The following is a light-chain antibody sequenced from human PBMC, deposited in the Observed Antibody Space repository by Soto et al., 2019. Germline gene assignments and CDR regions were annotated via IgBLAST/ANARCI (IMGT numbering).Light chain of an antibody. CDR1: SSNTGSNA. CDR3: ASWDGSLNRPL. J-gene: IGLJ2*01. V-gene: IGLV1-44*01. Sequence: QSVLSQAPSASGTPGQTVTISCSGSSSNTGSNAVDWYQQLPGTAPKLVIYRNHQRPSGVPDRFSGSKSGTSASLSISGLQSEDEADYYCASWDGSLNRPLFGGGTKVTVL. CDR2: RNH.